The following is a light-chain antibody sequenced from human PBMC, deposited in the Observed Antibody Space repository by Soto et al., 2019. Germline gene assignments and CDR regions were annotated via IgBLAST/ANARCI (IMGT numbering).Light chain of an antibody. CDR1: QSVYNN. Sequence: TQSPATLSVSPGERATLSCRASQSVYNNLAWYQQKPGQAPRLLIYDASTRATGIPARFTGSGSGTDFTLTISRLEPEDFAVYYCQQYVSSPWAFGQGTKVDNK. J-gene: IGKJ1*01. V-gene: IGKV3-20*01. CDR2: DAS. CDR3: QQYVSSPWA.